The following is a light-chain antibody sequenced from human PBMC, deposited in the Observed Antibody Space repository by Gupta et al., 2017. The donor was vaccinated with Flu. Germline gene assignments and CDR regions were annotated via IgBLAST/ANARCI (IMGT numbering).Light chain of an antibody. Sequence: TPSLSAWVRATLTCRVRHSNSSSYLDWYQQKPGQSPRLLIYGAASRATGVPDRFSGSGSGTDVTLTISRLEPEDVAVYYCKQEGDTPALTFGGGTKVEIK. CDR1: HSNSSSY. CDR3: KQEGDTPALT. V-gene: IGKV3-20*01. J-gene: IGKJ4*01. CDR2: GAA.